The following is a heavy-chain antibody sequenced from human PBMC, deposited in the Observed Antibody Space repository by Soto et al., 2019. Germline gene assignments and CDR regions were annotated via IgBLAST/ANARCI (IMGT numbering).Heavy chain of an antibody. D-gene: IGHD3-3*01. J-gene: IGHJ4*02. Sequence: EVQLVESGGGLVQPGGSLRLSCAASGFTFSSYWMHWVRQAPGKGLVWVSRINTDASNTNYADSVKGRFTISRDNAKNTLQLQMNSLRAEDTAVYYCATSSRRYYDFWSWGQGTLVTVSS. V-gene: IGHV3-74*01. CDR1: GFTFSSYW. CDR3: ATSSRRYYDFWS. CDR2: INTDASNT.